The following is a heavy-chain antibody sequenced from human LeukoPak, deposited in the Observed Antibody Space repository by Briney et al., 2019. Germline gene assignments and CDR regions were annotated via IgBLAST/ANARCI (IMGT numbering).Heavy chain of an antibody. CDR3: XRXRGXGHKENWFDP. CDR2: MNPNSGNT. V-gene: IGHV1-8*01. CDR1: GYTFTTYD. J-gene: IGHJ5*02. Sequence: ASVKVSCKASGYTFTTYDINWVRQATGQGLEWMGWMNPNSGNTGYTQKFQGRVTMTRNTSISTAYMELSSLRSEDTAVYYCXRXRGXGHKENWFDPWGQGTLVTVSS.